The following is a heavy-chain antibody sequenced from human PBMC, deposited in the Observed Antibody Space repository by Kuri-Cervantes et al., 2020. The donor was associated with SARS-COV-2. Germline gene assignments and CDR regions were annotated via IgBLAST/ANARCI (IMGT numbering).Heavy chain of an antibody. CDR1: GFTLSSYA. J-gene: IGHJ4*02. CDR2: ISYDGSNK. Sequence: GGSLRLSCAASGFTLSSYAMHWVRQAPGKGLEWVAVISYDGSNKYYADSVKGRFTISRDNSKNTLYLQMNSLRAEDTAVYYCAGDYGAAGTVDYWGQGTLVTVSS. CDR3: AGDYGAAGTVDY. D-gene: IGHD6-13*01. V-gene: IGHV3-30*01.